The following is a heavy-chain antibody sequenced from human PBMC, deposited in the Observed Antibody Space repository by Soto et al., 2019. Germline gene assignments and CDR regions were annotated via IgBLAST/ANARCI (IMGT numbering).Heavy chain of an antibody. J-gene: IGHJ4*02. Sequence: QVPLVQSGAEVKKPGASVKVSCKASGYTFTSYDINWVRQATGQGLEWLGWMNPNSGNTGYAQKFQGRVTMTRNTSISTAYIELNSQRSENTAVYDYAAQVVSVPDAKTHNDYWGQGTLVTVSS. CDR3: AAQVVSVPDAKTHNDY. V-gene: IGHV1-8*01. D-gene: IGHD2-2*01. CDR2: MNPNSGNT. CDR1: GYTFTSYD.